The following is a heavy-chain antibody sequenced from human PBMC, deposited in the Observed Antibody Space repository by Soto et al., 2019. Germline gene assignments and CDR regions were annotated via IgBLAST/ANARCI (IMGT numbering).Heavy chain of an antibody. CDR1: GGSIISNIYY. J-gene: IGHJ4*02. V-gene: IGHV4-39*01. D-gene: IGHD3-22*01. CDR3: ASQHYDDSSGYYVVY. Sequence: SEALSLTCTVSGGSIISNIYYWGLIRQPPGKGLEWIGNIHYSGSTYYDSSLQSRVTISIDTSKNQFSLKLSSVTATDTAVYYCASQHYDDSSGYYVVYWGQGTLVTVSS. CDR2: IHYSGST.